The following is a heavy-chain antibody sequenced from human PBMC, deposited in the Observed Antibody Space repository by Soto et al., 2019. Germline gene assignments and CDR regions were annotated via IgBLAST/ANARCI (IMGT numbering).Heavy chain of an antibody. CDR2: IYATGTT. J-gene: IGHJ5*02. D-gene: IGHD1-1*01. CDR1: GASISGFY. V-gene: IGHV4-4*07. Sequence: SETLSLTCTVSGASISGFYWSWIRKSAGKGLEWIGRIYATGTTDCNPSLKSRVMMSVDTSKKQFSLKLRSVTAADTAVYYCVRDGTKTLRDWFDPWGQGISVTVSS. CDR3: VRDGTKTLRDWFDP.